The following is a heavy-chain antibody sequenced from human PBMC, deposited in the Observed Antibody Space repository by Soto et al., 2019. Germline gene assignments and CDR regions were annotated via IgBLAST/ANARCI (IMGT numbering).Heavy chain of an antibody. D-gene: IGHD2-8*02. Sequence: GGSLRLSCAASGFTFSSYGMHWVRQAPGKGLEWVAVISYDGSNKYYADSVKGRFTISRDNSKNTLYLQMNSLRAEDTAVYYCAKAVVYAAQYYYYGMDVWGQGTTVTVSS. CDR3: AKAVVYAAQYYYYGMDV. CDR1: GFTFSSYG. CDR2: ISYDGSNK. V-gene: IGHV3-30*18. J-gene: IGHJ6*02.